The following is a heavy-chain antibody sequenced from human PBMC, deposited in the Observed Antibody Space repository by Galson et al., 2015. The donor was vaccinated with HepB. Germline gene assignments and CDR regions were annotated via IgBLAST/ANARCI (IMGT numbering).Heavy chain of an antibody. D-gene: IGHD1-26*01. CDR3: ARGDNGRGSYGKYYFDY. J-gene: IGHJ4*02. CDR2: TYYRSKWYN. Sequence: CAISGDSVSSHSAAWNWIRQSPSRGLEWLGRTYYRSKWYNDYAVSVKSRITINPDTSKNQFSLKLSSVTAADTAVYYCARGDNGRGSYGKYYFDYWGQGTLVTVSS. CDR1: GDSVSSHSAA. V-gene: IGHV6-1*01.